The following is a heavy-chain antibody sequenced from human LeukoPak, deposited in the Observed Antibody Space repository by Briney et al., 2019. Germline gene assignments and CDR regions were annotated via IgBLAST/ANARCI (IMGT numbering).Heavy chain of an antibody. CDR3: ARVRESSGWYRWFDP. J-gene: IGHJ5*02. CDR2: ISSSSSTI. CDR1: GFTFSSYS. Sequence: GGSLRLSCAASGFTFSSYSMNWVRQAPGKGLEWVSYISSSSSTIYYADSVKGRFTISRDNAKNSLYLQMNSLRAEDTAVYYCARVRESSGWYRWFDPWGQGTLVTVSS. D-gene: IGHD6-19*01. V-gene: IGHV3-48*04.